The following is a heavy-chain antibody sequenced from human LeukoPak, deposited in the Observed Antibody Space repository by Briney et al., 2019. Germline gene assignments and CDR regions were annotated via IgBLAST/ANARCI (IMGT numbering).Heavy chain of an antibody. CDR3: ARVRMVRGVIITYTHNWFDP. V-gene: IGHV1-18*01. CDR1: GYTLTSYG. D-gene: IGHD3-10*01. J-gene: IGHJ5*02. CDR2: ISAYNGNT. Sequence: ASVKVSCKASGYTLTSYGISWVRQAPGQGLEWMGWISAYNGNTNYAQKLQGRVTMTTDTSTSTAYMELRSLRSDDTAVYYCARVRMVRGVIITYTHNWFDPWGQGTLVTVSS.